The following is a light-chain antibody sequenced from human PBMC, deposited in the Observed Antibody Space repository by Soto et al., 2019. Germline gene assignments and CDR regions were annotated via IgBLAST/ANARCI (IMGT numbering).Light chain of an antibody. CDR3: HQSFGSPFT. Sequence: DIXMTQXXXXLXXXGEXXVTIXCRASRTITKFLNWYHQKPGKAPNLLIYSSSNLESGVPTXFSXXXXXXXXXXTISSLQPEDFGPYYSHQSFGSPFTLGQGTRVDIK. CDR1: RTITKF. CDR2: SSS. J-gene: IGKJ5*01. V-gene: IGKV1-39*01.